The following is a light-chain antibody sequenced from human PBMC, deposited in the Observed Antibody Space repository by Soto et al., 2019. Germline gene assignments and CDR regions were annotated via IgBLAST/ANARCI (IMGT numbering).Light chain of an antibody. CDR1: SSDVGGHNL. CDR3: CSYAGDSFTYV. Sequence: QSALTQPPSVSGSPGQSITISCTGTSSDVGGHNLVSWYQQHPDKAPKVIIYEAYRRPSGVSTRFSGYKSGNTASLTISGLQAEDAAIYYCCSYAGDSFTYVSVTGTKGTVL. V-gene: IGLV2-23*01. J-gene: IGLJ1*01. CDR2: EAY.